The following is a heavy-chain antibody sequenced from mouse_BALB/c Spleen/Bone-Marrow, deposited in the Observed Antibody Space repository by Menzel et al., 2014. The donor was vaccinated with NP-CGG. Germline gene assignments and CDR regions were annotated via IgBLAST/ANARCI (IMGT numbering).Heavy chain of an antibody. CDR3: TRDRGYDGGYYFDY. D-gene: IGHD2-2*01. V-gene: IGHV5-15*02. Sequence: EVKLMESGGGVVQPGGSRKLSCAASGFSFSDYGMAWVRLAPGKGPEWVAFISNLAYSIYYADTVTGRFTISRENAKNTLYLEMSSLRFEDTAMYYCTRDRGYDGGYYFDYWGQGTTLTVSS. CDR2: ISNLAYSI. CDR1: GFSFSDYG. J-gene: IGHJ2*01.